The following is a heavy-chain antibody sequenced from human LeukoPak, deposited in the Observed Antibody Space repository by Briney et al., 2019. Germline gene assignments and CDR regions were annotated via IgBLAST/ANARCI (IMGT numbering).Heavy chain of an antibody. D-gene: IGHD3-10*01. V-gene: IGHV4-59*01. Sequence: PSETLSLTCTVSGGSISSYYWSWIPQPPGKGLEWIGYIYYNGSTDYNPSLKSRVTISVDTSKKQFSLKLSSVTAADTAVYYCARDLYGSGNYRSYWYFDLWGRGTLVTVSS. CDR2: IYYNGST. J-gene: IGHJ2*01. CDR1: GGSISSYY. CDR3: ARDLYGSGNYRSYWYFDL.